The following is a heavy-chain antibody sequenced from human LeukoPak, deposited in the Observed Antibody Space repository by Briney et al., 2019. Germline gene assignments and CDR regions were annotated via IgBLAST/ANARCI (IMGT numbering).Heavy chain of an antibody. CDR2: IKGDGTSL. V-gene: IGHV3-74*01. J-gene: IGHJ4*02. CDR3: VRARGNPYGYFDY. Sequence: PGGSLRLSCEASGFSISAYWMHWVRQVPGKGLVWVSRIKGDGTSLSYADSVKGRFIISRDSDKNTLSLQMNSLRVEDTAVYHCVRARGNPYGYFDYWGQGILVTVAS. CDR1: GFSISAYW. D-gene: IGHD5-18*01.